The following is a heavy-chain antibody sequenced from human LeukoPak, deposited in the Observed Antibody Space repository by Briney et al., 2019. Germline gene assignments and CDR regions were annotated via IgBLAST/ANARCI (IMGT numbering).Heavy chain of an antibody. CDR3: ARRGILTGYMFDY. D-gene: IGHD3-9*01. Sequence: ASVKVSCKASGYTFTSYYMHWVRQTPGRGLEWMGIINPSGGSTTYAQKFQGRVTMTSDTSTSTVYMELSSLRSDDTAVYYCARRGILTGYMFDYWGQGTLVTVSS. CDR1: GYTFTSYY. J-gene: IGHJ4*02. V-gene: IGHV1-46*03. CDR2: INPSGGST.